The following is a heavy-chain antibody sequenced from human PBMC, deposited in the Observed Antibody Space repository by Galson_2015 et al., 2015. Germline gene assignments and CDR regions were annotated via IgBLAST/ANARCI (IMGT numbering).Heavy chain of an antibody. CDR3: ARGGRNGSNRGESDI. CDR2: VYSGGST. V-gene: IGHV3-53*01. CDR1: GFVVSDYY. Sequence: SLRLSCAASGFVVSDYYMSWVRQAPGKGPEWVSIVYSGGSTYYEDSVKGRFTIFRDTSKNTVYLQMNRLRGEDTAIYYCARGGRNGSNRGESDIWGQGTMVTVSS. J-gene: IGHJ3*02. D-gene: IGHD1-26*01.